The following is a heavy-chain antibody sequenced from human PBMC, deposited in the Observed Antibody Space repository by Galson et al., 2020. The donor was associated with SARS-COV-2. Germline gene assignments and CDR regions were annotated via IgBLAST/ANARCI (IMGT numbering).Heavy chain of an antibody. CDR1: GFTFNTYW. Sequence: GGSLRLSCAASGFTFNTYWMHWVRQAPGKGQVWVSGINIDGSRTTYADSVKGQFTISRDNVKNTVSLQMHSLRAEDTAVYYCARVSSSSWYTALDLWGQGTLVIVSS. CDR3: ARVSSSSWYTALDL. D-gene: IGHD6-13*01. V-gene: IGHV3-74*01. CDR2: INIDGSRT. J-gene: IGHJ3*01.